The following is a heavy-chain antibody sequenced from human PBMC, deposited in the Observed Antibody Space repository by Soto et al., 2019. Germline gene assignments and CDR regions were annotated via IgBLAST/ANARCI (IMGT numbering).Heavy chain of an antibody. D-gene: IGHD6-19*01. CDR1: GYTFTSYG. Sequence: QVQLVQSGAEVKKPGASVKVSCKASGYTFTSYGISWVRQAPGQGLEWMGWISAYNGNTNYAQKLQGRVTMTTDTSTSTAYMELRSLRSDDTAVYYCARARGWGYSSGWGPEQPAYWGQGPLVTVSS. CDR3: ARARGWGYSSGWGPEQPAY. CDR2: ISAYNGNT. V-gene: IGHV1-18*01. J-gene: IGHJ4*02.